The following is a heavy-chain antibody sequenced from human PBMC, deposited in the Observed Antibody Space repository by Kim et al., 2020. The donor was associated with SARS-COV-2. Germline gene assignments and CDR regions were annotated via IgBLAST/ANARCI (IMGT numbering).Heavy chain of an antibody. CDR2: IIPILGIA. Sequence: SVKVSCKASGGTFSSYAISWVRQAPGQGLEWMGRIIPILGIANYAQKFQGRVTITADKSTSTAYMELSSLRSEDTAVYYCARDLLYYDILTGSLGYYFDYWGQGTLVTVSS. CDR1: GGTFSSYA. D-gene: IGHD3-9*01. V-gene: IGHV1-69*04. CDR3: ARDLLYYDILTGSLGYYFDY. J-gene: IGHJ4*02.